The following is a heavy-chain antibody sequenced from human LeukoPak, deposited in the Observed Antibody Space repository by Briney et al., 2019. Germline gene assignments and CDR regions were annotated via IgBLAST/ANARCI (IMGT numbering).Heavy chain of an antibody. D-gene: IGHD2-2*01. J-gene: IGHJ6*02. CDR3: ARDHCATTGCYEDYYYGLDV. Sequence: ASVKVSCKASGYTFSGNYIQWVRQAPGQGLEWMGWISPNNGGTNYAQNFQGRVTMTRDTSISTAYMELSRLTSDDTAVYYCARDHCATTGCYEDYYYGLDVWGQGTTVTVSS. CDR2: ISPNNGGT. CDR1: GYTFSGNY. V-gene: IGHV1-2*02.